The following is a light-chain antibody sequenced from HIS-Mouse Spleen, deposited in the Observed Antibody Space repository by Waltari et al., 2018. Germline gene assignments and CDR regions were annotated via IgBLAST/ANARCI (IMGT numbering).Light chain of an antibody. CDR2: EGS. J-gene: IGLJ2*01. Sequence: GQSITISCTGTSSDVGSYNLVSWYQQHPGKAPKLMIYEGSKRPSGVSNRFSGSKSGNTASLTISGLQAEDEADYYCCSYAGSSTFDVVFGGGTKLTVL. CDR3: CSYAGSSTFDVV. V-gene: IGLV2-23*03. CDR1: SSDVGSYNL.